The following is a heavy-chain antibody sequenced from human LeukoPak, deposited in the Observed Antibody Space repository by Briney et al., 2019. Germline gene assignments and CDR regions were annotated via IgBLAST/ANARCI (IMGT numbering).Heavy chain of an antibody. V-gene: IGHV3-23*01. J-gene: IGHJ3*02. D-gene: IGHD3-22*01. Sequence: PGGSLRLSCAASGFTFDDYGMSWVRQAPGKGLEWVSAISGSGGSTYYSDSVKGRFTISRDNSKNTLYLQMNSLRAEDTAVYYCAKDSLHITMIVVAPLDAFDIWGQGTMVTVSS. CDR3: AKDSLHITMIVVAPLDAFDI. CDR2: ISGSGGST. CDR1: GFTFDDYG.